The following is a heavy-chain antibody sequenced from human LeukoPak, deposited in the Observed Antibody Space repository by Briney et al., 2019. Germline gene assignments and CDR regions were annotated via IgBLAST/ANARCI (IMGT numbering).Heavy chain of an antibody. CDR1: GGSISNYY. V-gene: IGHV4-59*01. CDR3: ARGGRGSYYYHGMDV. J-gene: IGHJ6*02. CDR2: IYYIGSTSGST. Sequence: SETLSLTCSVSGGSISNYYYNWIRQPPGKGLEWIGYIYYIGSTSGSTRFNPSLKSRVTISVDTSKNQFSLKLSSVTAADTALYYCARGGRGSYYYHGMDVWGQGTTVTVSS.